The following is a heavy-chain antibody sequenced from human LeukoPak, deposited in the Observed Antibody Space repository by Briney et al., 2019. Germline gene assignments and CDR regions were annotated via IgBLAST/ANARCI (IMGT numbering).Heavy chain of an antibody. D-gene: IGHD3-22*01. CDR2: ISAYNGNT. CDR3: ARDADSRDYFDY. J-gene: IGHJ4*02. Sequence: ASVKVSCKASGYTFTGYYMHWVRQAPGQGLEWMGWISAYNGNTNYAQKLQGRVTMTTDTSTSTAYMELRSLRSDDTAVYYCARDADSRDYFDYWGQGTLVTVSS. V-gene: IGHV1-18*04. CDR1: GYTFTGYY.